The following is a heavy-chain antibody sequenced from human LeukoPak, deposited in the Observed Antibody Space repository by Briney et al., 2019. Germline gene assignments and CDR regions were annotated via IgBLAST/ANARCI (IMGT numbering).Heavy chain of an antibody. CDR3: ARGQVHGDYPRVFDH. V-gene: IGHV3-30*04. CDR2: ISDDGSIK. D-gene: IGHD4-17*01. Sequence: GRSLTLSCAASGFGFSSYAMHWVRQAPGKGLEWVAVISDDGSIKYYADSVKGRFTISRDNSENTLYLQMNSLRPEDTAMYHCARGQVHGDYPRVFDHWGQGALVTVSS. J-gene: IGHJ4*02. CDR1: GFGFSSYA.